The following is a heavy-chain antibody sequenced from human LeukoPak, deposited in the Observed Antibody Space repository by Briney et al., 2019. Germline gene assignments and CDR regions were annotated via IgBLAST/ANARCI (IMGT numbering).Heavy chain of an antibody. V-gene: IGHV1-2*04. CDR2: INPNSGGT. J-gene: IGHJ4*02. CDR3: ARAGPYSRKVFDY. CDR1: GYTFTGYY. Sequence: ASVKVSCTASGYTFTGYYMHWVRQAPGQGLEWMGWINPNSGGTNYAQKFQGWVTMTRDTSISTAYMELSRLRSDDTAVYYCARAGPYSRKVFDYWGQGTLVTVSS. D-gene: IGHD5-18*01.